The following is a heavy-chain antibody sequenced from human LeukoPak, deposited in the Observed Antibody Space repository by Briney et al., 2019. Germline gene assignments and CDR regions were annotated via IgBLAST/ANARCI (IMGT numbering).Heavy chain of an antibody. D-gene: IGHD3-10*01. CDR1: GFTFSSYA. V-gene: IGHV3-23*01. Sequence: GGSLRLSCAASGFTFSSYAMSWVRQAPGKGLEWVSAISGSGGSTYYADSVKGRFTISRDNSKNTLYLQMNGLRAEDTAVYYCAKAIWSGPRYFQHWGQGTLVTVSS. CDR2: ISGSGGST. J-gene: IGHJ1*01. CDR3: AKAIWSGPRYFQH.